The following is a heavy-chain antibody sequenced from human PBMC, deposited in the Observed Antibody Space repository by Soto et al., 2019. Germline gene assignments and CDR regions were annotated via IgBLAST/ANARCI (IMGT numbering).Heavy chain of an antibody. CDR1: GFAFSSYS. CDR3: ASILEWSRTDYYYYGMDV. D-gene: IGHD3-3*01. J-gene: IGHJ6*02. V-gene: IGHV3-48*02. CDR2: ISSSSSTI. Sequence: PGGSLRLSCAASGFAFSSYSMNWVRRAPGKGLEWVSYISSSSSTIYYADSVKGRFTISRDNAKNSLYLQMNSLRDEDTAVYYCASILEWSRTDYYYYGMDVWGQGTTVTVSS.